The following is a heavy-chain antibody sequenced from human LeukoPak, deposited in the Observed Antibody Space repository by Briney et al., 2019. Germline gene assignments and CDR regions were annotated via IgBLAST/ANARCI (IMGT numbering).Heavy chain of an antibody. V-gene: IGHV3-53*01. CDR1: GFSFSDYY. CDR2: IYSGDST. CDR3: ARDFSGALWFGEP. J-gene: IGHJ4*02. D-gene: IGHD3-10*01. Sequence: GGSLRLSCAASGFSFSDYYMHWVRQAPGKGLEWVSGIYSGDSTYYRDSVKGRFTISRDNSKNTLYLQMNSLRAEDTAVYYCARDFSGALWFGEPRGQGTLVTVSS.